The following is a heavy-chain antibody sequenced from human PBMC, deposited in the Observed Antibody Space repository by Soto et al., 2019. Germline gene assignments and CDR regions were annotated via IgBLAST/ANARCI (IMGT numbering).Heavy chain of an antibody. V-gene: IGHV1-18*04. CDR1: GYTFTSYG. CDR2: ISAYNGNT. CDR3: ARPNLYDLWSGYYPQGGYFDY. Sequence: ASVKVSCKASGYTFTSYGISWVRQAPGQGLEWMGWISAYNGNTNYAQKLQGRVTMTTDTSTSTAYMELRSLRSDDTAVYYCARPNLYDLWSGYYPQGGYFDYWGQGTLVTVSS. J-gene: IGHJ4*02. D-gene: IGHD3-3*01.